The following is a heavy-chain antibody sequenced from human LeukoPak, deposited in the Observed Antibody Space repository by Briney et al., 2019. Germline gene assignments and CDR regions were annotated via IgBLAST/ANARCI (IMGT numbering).Heavy chain of an antibody. CDR2: IYYSGST. V-gene: IGHV4-59*01. J-gene: IGHJ4*02. D-gene: IGHD3-3*01. Sequence: PSETLSLTCTVSGGSISSYYWSWIRQPPGKGLEWIAYIYYSGSTDYNPSLKSRVTISVDTSKNQFSLKLSSVTAADTAVYYCARGAQIFGVVLWGQGTLVTVSS. CDR1: GGSISSYY. CDR3: ARGAQIFGVVL.